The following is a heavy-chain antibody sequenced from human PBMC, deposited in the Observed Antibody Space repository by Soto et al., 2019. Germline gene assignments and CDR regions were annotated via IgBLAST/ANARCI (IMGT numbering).Heavy chain of an antibody. Sequence: SLRLSCAASGFTFSSYDMHWVRQATGKGLEWVSAIGTAGDTYYPGSVKGRFTISRENAKNSLYLQMNSLRAGDTAVYYCARDRASRRDLGMDVWGQGTTVTVSS. V-gene: IGHV3-13*01. CDR2: IGTAGDT. J-gene: IGHJ6*02. D-gene: IGHD2-2*01. CDR1: GFTFSSYD. CDR3: ARDRASRRDLGMDV.